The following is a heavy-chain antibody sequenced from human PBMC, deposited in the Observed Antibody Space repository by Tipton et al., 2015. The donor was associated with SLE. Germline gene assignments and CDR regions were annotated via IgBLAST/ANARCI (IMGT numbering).Heavy chain of an antibody. J-gene: IGHJ4*02. CDR2: IYYSGST. V-gene: IGHV4-61*01. CDR1: GGSISSTNYY. CDR3: ATYASQHYFDF. D-gene: IGHD2-2*01. Sequence: TLSLTCTVSGGSISSTNYYWSWIRQPPGKGLEWIGYIYYSGSTNYNPSLKSRVTISVDTSKNQFSLKLSSVTAADTAVYYCATYASQHYFDFWGQGILVTVSS.